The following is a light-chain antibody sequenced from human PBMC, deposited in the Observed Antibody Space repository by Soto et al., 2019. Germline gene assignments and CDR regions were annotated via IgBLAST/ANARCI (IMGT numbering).Light chain of an antibody. CDR1: QSISRY. V-gene: IGKV3-20*01. J-gene: IGKJ1*01. CDR2: GAS. Sequence: IMLTPSPRTLSLSPGSRTTLSCRASQSISRYLAWYQQKPGQGPRLLIYGASSRATGTPDRFSGSGSGTDFTLTINRLEPEDFALYYCQQYGSSPPTFGQGTKVDIK. CDR3: QQYGSSPPT.